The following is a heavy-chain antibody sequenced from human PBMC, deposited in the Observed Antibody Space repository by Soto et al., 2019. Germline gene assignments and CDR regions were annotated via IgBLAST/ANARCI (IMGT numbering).Heavy chain of an antibody. J-gene: IGHJ4*02. D-gene: IGHD6-19*01. Sequence: GESLKISCKGSGYGFANYWIGWVRQMPGKGLERMGIIYPGDSDTRYSPSFQGHVTISADKSISTAYLQWSSLKASDTAIYYCARAPSHGWYQHFDYWGQGTLVTVSS. CDR1: GYGFANYW. CDR3: ARAPSHGWYQHFDY. V-gene: IGHV5-51*01. CDR2: IYPGDSDT.